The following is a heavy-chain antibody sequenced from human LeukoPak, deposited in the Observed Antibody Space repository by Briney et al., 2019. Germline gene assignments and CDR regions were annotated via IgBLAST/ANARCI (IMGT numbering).Heavy chain of an antibody. D-gene: IGHD3-22*01. J-gene: IGHJ3*02. CDR3: ARDSDINYYDSGGKEAEVHPTVDAFDI. Sequence: GGSLRLSCAASGFTFSSYAMHWVRQAPGKGLEWVAVISYDGSNKYYADSVKGRFTISRDNSKNTLYLQMNSLRAEDTAVYYCARDSDINYYDSGGKEAEVHPTVDAFDIWGQGTMVTVSS. CDR2: ISYDGSNK. V-gene: IGHV3-30*04. CDR1: GFTFSSYA.